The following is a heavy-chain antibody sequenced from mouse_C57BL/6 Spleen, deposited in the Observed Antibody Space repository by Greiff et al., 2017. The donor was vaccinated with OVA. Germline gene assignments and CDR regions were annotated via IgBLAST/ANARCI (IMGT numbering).Heavy chain of an antibody. Sequence: EVHLVESGGDLVKPGGSLKLSCAASGFTFSSYGMSWVRQTPDKRLEWVATISSGGSYTYYPDSVKGRFTISRDNAKNTLYLQMSSLQSEDTAMYYCARLYYDYDGGAFAYWGQGTLVTVSA. CDR3: ARLYYDYDGGAFAY. CDR1: GFTFSSYG. V-gene: IGHV5-6*01. J-gene: IGHJ3*01. CDR2: ISSGGSYT. D-gene: IGHD2-4*01.